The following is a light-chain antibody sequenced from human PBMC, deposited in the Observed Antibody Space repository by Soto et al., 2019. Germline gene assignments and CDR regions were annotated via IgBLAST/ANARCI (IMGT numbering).Light chain of an antibody. CDR2: DVS. J-gene: IGLJ1*01. CDR3: SSYTSSSTLV. V-gene: IGLV2-14*01. CDR1: SSDVGDYNY. Sequence: QSVLTQPASVSGSPGQSITISCTGTSSDVGDYNYVSWYQQHPGKAPKVVIYDVSNRPSGVSNRFSGYKSGNTASLTFSGLQAEDEADYYCSSYTSSSTLVFGTGTKATVL.